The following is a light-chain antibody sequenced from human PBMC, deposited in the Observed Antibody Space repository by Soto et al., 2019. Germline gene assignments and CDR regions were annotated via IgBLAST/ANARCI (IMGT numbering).Light chain of an antibody. V-gene: IGKV3-11*01. J-gene: IGKJ3*01. CDR1: QSVSSY. Sequence: EIVLTQSPATLSLSPGERATLSCRASQSVSSYLAWYQQKPGQAPRLLIYDASNRATGIPARFSGSGSGTDFTLTISRLEPEDFAVYYFQLRSNLFTFGPGTKVDI. CDR3: QLRSNLFT. CDR2: DAS.